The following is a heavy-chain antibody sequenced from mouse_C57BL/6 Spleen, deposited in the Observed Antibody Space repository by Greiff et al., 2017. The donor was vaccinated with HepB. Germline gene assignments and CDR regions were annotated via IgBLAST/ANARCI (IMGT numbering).Heavy chain of an antibody. V-gene: IGHV1-18*01. J-gene: IGHJ4*01. CDR3: ARRAYYGDAMDY. Sequence: EVQLQQSGPELVKPGASVKIPCKASGYTFTDYNMDWVKQSHGKSLEWIGDINPNNGGTNYNQKFKGKATLTVDKSSSTAYMELRSLTSEDTAVYYCARRAYYGDAMDYWGQGTSVTVSS. D-gene: IGHD1-1*01. CDR1: GYTFTDYN. CDR2: INPNNGGT.